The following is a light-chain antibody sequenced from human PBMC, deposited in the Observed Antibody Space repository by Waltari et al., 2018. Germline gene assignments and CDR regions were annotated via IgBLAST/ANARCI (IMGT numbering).Light chain of an antibody. V-gene: IGKV4-1*01. CDR1: QSLFYSPNNKNF. J-gene: IGKJ1*01. CDR2: WAS. CDR3: QQYSTFPVT. Sequence: DIVLTQSPDSLAVSLGERATINCKSSQSLFYSPNNKNFLAWYQQKSGQPPKLLIYWASTRESGVPYRFSGSESGTDFTLTISSLQAEDLAVYYCQQYSTFPVTFGQGTKVEIK.